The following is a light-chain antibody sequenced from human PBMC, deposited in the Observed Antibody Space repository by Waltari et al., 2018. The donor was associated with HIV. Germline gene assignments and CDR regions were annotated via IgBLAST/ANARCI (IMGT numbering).Light chain of an antibody. V-gene: IGKV2D-29*01. CDR3: MQTTQPPYT. CDR2: EVS. CDR1: QSLLHSDGKTY. Sequence: DVVMTQTPFSLSVIPGQPASISCKSSQSLLHSDGKTYLYWYLQKSGQPPQLLIYEVSNRFSGVPARFSGSGSGADFTLKISRVELEDVGVYYCMQTTQPPYTFGQGTNLEIK. J-gene: IGKJ2*01.